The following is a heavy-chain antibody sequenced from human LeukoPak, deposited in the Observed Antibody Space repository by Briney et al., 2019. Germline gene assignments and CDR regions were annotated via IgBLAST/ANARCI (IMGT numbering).Heavy chain of an antibody. CDR2: YYYSGNT. CDR3: ATTFSGYVSSWPEYFQH. D-gene: IGHD6-13*01. CDR1: GDSISSYY. J-gene: IGHJ1*01. V-gene: IGHV4-59*08. Sequence: PSETLSLTCTVSGDSISSYYWSWLRQPPGKGLEWIGYYYYSGNTNYNPSLKSRVTISEDTSKNQFSLRLFPVTASDTAVYYCATTFSGYVSSWPEYFQHWGQGILVTVSS.